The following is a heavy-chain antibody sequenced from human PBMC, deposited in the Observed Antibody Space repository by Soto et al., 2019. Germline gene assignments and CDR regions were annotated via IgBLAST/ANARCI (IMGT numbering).Heavy chain of an antibody. CDR3: ARMKVRYYYYYGMDV. Sequence: SETLSLTCAVYGGSFSGYYWSWIRQPPGKGLEWIGEINHSGSTNYNPSLKSRVTISVDTSKNQFSLKLSSVTAADTAVYYCARMKVRYYYYYGMDVGGQGTTVTVSS. J-gene: IGHJ6*02. V-gene: IGHV4-34*01. CDR2: INHSGST. D-gene: IGHD2-2*01. CDR1: GGSFSGYY.